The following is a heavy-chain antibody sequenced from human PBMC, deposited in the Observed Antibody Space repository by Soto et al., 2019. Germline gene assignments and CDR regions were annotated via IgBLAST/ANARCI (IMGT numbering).Heavy chain of an antibody. Sequence: ASVKVSCKASGGTFSSYAISWVRQAPGQGLEWMGWISAYNGNTKYAQKLQGRVTMTTDTSTSTAYMELRSLRSDDTAVYYCARGVGSGSYYNQYNWFDPWGQGTLVTSPQ. V-gene: IGHV1-18*01. CDR1: GGTFSSYA. J-gene: IGHJ5*02. D-gene: IGHD3-10*01. CDR3: ARGVGSGSYYNQYNWFDP. CDR2: ISAYNGNT.